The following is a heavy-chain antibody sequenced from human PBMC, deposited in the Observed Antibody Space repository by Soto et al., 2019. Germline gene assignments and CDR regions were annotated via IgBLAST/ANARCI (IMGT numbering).Heavy chain of an antibody. J-gene: IGHJ4*02. V-gene: IGHV4-59*01. CDR3: ARGQIAVAPVDY. D-gene: IGHD6-19*01. CDR2: IYYSGST. Sequence: SETLSLTCTVSGGSISSYYWSWIRQPPGKGLEWIGYIYYSGSTNYNPSLKSRVTISVDTSKNQFSLKLSSVTAADTAVYYCARGQIAVAPVDYWGQGTLVTVSS. CDR1: GGSISSYY.